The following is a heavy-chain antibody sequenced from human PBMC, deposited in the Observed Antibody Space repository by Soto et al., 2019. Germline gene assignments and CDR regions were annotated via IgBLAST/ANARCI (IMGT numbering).Heavy chain of an antibody. CDR3: ARDSPGDV. CDR1: GVSISSYY. Sequence: SETLSLTCTVSGVSISSYYWSWIRQPPGNGLEWIGYIYYSGSTNYNPSLKSRVTISVDTSKNQFSLKLSSVTAADTAVYYCARDSPGDVWGKGTTVTVSS. J-gene: IGHJ6*04. CDR2: IYYSGST. V-gene: IGHV4-59*01.